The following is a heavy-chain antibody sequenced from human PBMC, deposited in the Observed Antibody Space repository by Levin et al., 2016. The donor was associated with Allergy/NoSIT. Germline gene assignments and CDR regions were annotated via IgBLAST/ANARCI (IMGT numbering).Heavy chain of an antibody. Sequence: VRQAPGKGLEWVSSISSDDTYIYYADSMKGRCTISRDNTKNSVYLQMSSLRAEDTAVYYCASLSCSGGTCHLDYWGQGTLVTVSS. CDR2: ISSDDTYI. CDR3: ASLSCSGGTCHLDY. V-gene: IGHV3-21*01. D-gene: IGHD2-15*01. J-gene: IGHJ4*02.